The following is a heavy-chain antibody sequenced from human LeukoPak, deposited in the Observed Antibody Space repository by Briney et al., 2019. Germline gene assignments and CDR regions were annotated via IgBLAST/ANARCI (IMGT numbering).Heavy chain of an antibody. CDR1: GFTFSSYW. CDR3: ARGPAAGNLLGY. D-gene: IGHD6-19*01. CDR2: IKQDGSEK. Sequence: GGSLRLSCAASGFTFSSYWMSWVRQAPGKGLEWVANIKQDGSEKYYVDSVKGRFTISRDNAKNSLFLQMISLRAEDTAVYYCARGPAAGNLLGYWGQGTLVTVSS. J-gene: IGHJ4*02. V-gene: IGHV3-7*01.